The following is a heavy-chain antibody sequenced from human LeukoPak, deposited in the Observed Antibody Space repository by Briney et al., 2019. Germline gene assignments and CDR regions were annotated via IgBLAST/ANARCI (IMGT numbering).Heavy chain of an antibody. CDR2: LCGSGGRT. V-gene: IGHV3-23*01. CDR1: GVTLSSYA. J-gene: IGHJ3*02. D-gene: IGHD3-10*01. CDR3: AKYLRAGILRFAFDI. Sequence: GGSLRLSCAACGVTLSSYAMSWVRQAPGEGRECGSALCGSGGRTYYADSVKGRVTISRDNSPNTPYLQMYNLRAQDTPVYCCAKYLRAGILRFAFDIWGQGRMVTVSS.